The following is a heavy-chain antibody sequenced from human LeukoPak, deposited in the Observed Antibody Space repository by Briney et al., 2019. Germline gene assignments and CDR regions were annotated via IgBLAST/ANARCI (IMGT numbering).Heavy chain of an antibody. CDR1: GFSFSSYA. CDR3: AKGGGSGFDY. J-gene: IGHJ4*02. V-gene: IGHV3-23*01. Sequence: AGGSLRLSSAASGFSFSSYAMSWVRQAPGKGLEWVSSISDNGGSTYYADSVKGRFTISRDNSKNTLYLQMNSLRVDDTAVYYCAKGGGSGFDYWGQGTLVTVSS. D-gene: IGHD3-10*01. CDR2: ISDNGGST.